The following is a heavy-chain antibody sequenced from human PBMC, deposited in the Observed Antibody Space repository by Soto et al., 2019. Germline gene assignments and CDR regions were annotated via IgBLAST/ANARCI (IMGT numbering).Heavy chain of an antibody. CDR3: TKGSYGDYDI. CDR2: IPGNGDGT. CDR1: GLTFKNFA. Sequence: EVQLLESGGGLVQPGGSLGLSCPASGLTFKNFALSWVRQAPGKGLEWVSAIPGNGDGTYYADSVTGRFTISRGNSKNPLYLQMNSLSAEDTAVYYCTKGSYGDYDIWGQGTMVTVSS. V-gene: IGHV3-23*01. J-gene: IGHJ3*02. D-gene: IGHD4-17*01.